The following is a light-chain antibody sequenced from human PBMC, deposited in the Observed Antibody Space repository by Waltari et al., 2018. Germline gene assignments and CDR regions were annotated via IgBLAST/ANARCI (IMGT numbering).Light chain of an antibody. CDR3: SSYAGNCNLVV. CDR2: EAS. Sequence: QCALTQPASVSGSPGQSITIPCTGTSSDVGRYNLVSWYQQHPGKAPKLMIYEASKRRSGVSNRFSGSKSGNTASLTIAVLQAEDEADYYCSSYAGNCNLVVFGGGTKLTVL. J-gene: IGLJ2*01. CDR1: SSDVGRYNL. V-gene: IGLV2-23*01.